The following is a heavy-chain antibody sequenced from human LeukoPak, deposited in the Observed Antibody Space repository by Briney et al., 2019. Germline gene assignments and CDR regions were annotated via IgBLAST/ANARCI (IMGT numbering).Heavy chain of an antibody. J-gene: IGHJ4*02. D-gene: IGHD2-21*01. V-gene: IGHV3-23*01. Sequence: PGGSLRLSCAASGFTFSSYAMSWVRQAPGKGLEWVSAISGSGGGTYYADSVKGRFTISRDNSKNTLYLQMNSLRGEDTAVYYCAKGKGQSDHSLNYWGQGTLVTVSS. CDR1: GFTFSSYA. CDR2: ISGSGGGT. CDR3: AKGKGQSDHSLNY.